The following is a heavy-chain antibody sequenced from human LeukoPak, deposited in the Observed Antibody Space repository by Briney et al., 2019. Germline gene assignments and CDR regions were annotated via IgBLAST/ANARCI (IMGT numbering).Heavy chain of an antibody. V-gene: IGHV3-30*02. D-gene: IGHD5-12*01. CDR3: AKLSGSHSYYYYYMDV. CDR2: IRYDGSNK. Sequence: GGSLRLSCAASGFTFSSYGMHWVRQAPGKWLEWVAFIRYDGSNKYYADSVKGRFTISRDNSKNTLYLQMNSLRAEDTAVYYCAKLSGSHSYYYYYMDVWGKGTTVTISS. CDR1: GFTFSSYG. J-gene: IGHJ6*03.